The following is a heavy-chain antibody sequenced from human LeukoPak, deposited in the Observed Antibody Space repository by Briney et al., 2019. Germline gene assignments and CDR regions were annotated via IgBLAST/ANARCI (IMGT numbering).Heavy chain of an antibody. CDR1: GFTFSSYS. J-gene: IGHJ4*02. D-gene: IGHD6-13*01. CDR3: ARPSIAALGGDY. Sequence: GGSLRLSCAASGFTFSSYSMNWVRQAPGKGLEWVSSISSSSSYIYYADSVKGRFTISRDNAKNSLYLQMNSLRAEDTAVYYCARPSIAALGGDYWGQGTLVTVSS. CDR2: ISSSSSYI. V-gene: IGHV3-21*01.